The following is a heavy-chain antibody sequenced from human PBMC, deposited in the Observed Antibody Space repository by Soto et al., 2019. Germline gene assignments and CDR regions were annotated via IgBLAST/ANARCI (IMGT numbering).Heavy chain of an antibody. Sequence: QVQLLESGPGLVKPSQTLSLTCTVSGGSISSGGYYWSWIRQHPGKGLEWIGYIYYSGSTYYNPSLESRFTMSVDTAKDQFSRKLSSVTAADTAVYYCASHYGGIQLGVDYWGQGTLVTVSS. CDR1: GGSISSGGYY. D-gene: IGHD4-17*01. V-gene: IGHV4-31*03. CDR2: IYYSGST. CDR3: ASHYGGIQLGVDY. J-gene: IGHJ4*02.